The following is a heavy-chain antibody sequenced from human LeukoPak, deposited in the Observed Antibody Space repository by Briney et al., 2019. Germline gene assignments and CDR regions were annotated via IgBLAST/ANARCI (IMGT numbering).Heavy chain of an antibody. CDR1: GGSISSGAYY. CDR3: ARCSDYGDYFDY. V-gene: IGHV4-31*03. J-gene: IGHJ4*02. D-gene: IGHD4-17*01. Sequence: SETLSLTCTVSGGSISSGAYYWTWIRQHPGKGLEWIGYIFHSGGTYYNPPLKSRVSISVDTSKNQFSLKLNSVTAADTALYFCARCSDYGDYFDYWGQGTLVTVSS. CDR2: IFHSGGT.